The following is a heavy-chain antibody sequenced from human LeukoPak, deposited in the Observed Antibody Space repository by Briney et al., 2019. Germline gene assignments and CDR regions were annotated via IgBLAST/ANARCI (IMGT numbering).Heavy chain of an antibody. Sequence: GRSLRLSCAASGFTFSSYGMHWVRQAPGKGLEWVAVIWYDGSIKYYADSVKGRFTISRDNPKNTLYLQMNSLRDEDTAVYYCAKDLYSNYGPADYWGQGNLVTVSS. J-gene: IGHJ4*02. D-gene: IGHD4-11*01. CDR2: IWYDGSIK. CDR1: GFTFSSYG. V-gene: IGHV3-33*06. CDR3: AKDLYSNYGPADY.